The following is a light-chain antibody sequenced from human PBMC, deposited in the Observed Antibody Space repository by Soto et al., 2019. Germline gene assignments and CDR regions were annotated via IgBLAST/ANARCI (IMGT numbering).Light chain of an antibody. J-gene: IGKJ1*01. V-gene: IGKV1-5*03. CDR2: KAS. CDR3: QQYNDNWT. CDR1: QSISSW. Sequence: DIQMTQSTSTLFSSLGNRVTITCRASQSISSWLAWYQQKPGKAPKLLIYKASTLQSGVPSRFSGSGSGTEFTLAIGSLQPDDSATYYCQQYNDNWTFGQGTKVDIK.